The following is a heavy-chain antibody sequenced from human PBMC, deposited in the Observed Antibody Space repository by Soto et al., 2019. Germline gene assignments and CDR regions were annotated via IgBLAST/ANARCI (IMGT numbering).Heavy chain of an antibody. CDR1: GGTISNIC. CDR2: IVSDRDGGTP. V-gene: IGHV3-15*04. J-gene: IGHJ6*02. CDR3: AKCGAVDGVAGFARLNV. D-gene: IGHD6-19*01. Sequence: GVSLRVSWAVAGGTISNICGSWLSQAPGKGPEWVGRIVSDRDGGTPDYAAPVKGRFTISRDDSQNTVYLQMNNLKTEDTAVYYCAKCGAVDGVAGFARLNVWGQGTTVTVSS.